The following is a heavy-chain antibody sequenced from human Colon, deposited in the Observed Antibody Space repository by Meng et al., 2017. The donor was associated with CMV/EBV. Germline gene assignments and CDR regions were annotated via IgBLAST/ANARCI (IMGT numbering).Heavy chain of an antibody. CDR1: GFTFSDYW. D-gene: IGHD3-10*01. J-gene: IGHJ4*02. CDR2: IKYDGSEK. Sequence: GESLKISCASSGFTFSDYWMSWVRQAPGKGLEWVANIKYDGSEKYYGDSVRGRFTISRDNAENSLLLQMNSLRADDTAVYYCAREDYLCGSGSLFDYWGQGALVTVSS. V-gene: IGHV3-7*01. CDR3: AREDYLCGSGSLFDY.